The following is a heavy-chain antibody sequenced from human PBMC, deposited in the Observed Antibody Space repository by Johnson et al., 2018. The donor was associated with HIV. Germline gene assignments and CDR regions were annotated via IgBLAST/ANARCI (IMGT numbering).Heavy chain of an antibody. D-gene: IGHD3-22*01. CDR3: ARPGVVVTPPDAFDV. Sequence: QVQLVESGGGLIQPGGSLRLSCAASGFTVSSNYMSWVRQAPGKGLEWVSYISSSGSTIYYADSVKGRFTISRDNAKNSLYLQMNSLRAEDTAVYYCARPGVVVTPPDAFDVWGQGTMVTVSS. J-gene: IGHJ3*01. V-gene: IGHV3-11*04. CDR2: ISSSGSTI. CDR1: GFTVSSNY.